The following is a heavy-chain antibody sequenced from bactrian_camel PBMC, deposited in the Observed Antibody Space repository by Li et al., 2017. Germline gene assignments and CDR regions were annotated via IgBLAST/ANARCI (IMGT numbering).Heavy chain of an antibody. J-gene: IGHJ4*01. D-gene: IGHD2*01. CDR1: CDVYNSNA. CDR3: AAELDFGFCSSLLFSS. CDR2: SVSGGVT. Sequence: HVQLVESGGGSVQAGGSLRLSCVASCDVYNSNAMAWFRQAPGKEREGVATSVSGGVTNYTDSVKGRFTISRDDAKDTLYLQMNNLKPEDTGIYYCAAELDFGFCSSLLFSSWGQGTQVTVS. V-gene: IGHV3S53*01.